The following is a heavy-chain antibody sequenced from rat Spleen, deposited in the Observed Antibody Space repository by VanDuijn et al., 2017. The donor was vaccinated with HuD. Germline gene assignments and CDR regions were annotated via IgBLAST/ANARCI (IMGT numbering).Heavy chain of an antibody. J-gene: IGHJ2*01. V-gene: IGHV3-3*01. CDR3: ARFSSYFDY. CDR1: GYSITSSYR. D-gene: IGHD1-2*01. Sequence: EVQLQESGPGLVKPSQSLSLTCSVTGYSITSSYRWNWIRKFPGNKLEWMGYINSAGSTNYNPSLKSRISITRDTSKNQFFLQVNSVTTEDTATYYCARFSSYFDYWGQGVLVTVSS. CDR2: INSAGST.